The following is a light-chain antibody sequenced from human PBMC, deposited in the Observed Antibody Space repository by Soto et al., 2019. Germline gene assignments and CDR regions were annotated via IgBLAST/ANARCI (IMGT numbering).Light chain of an antibody. J-gene: IGKJ5*01. Sequence: DVVMTQSPLSLPVTLGQPASISCRSSQSLVYSDGNTYLNWFQQSPGQSPRRLIHKVSNRDSGVQDRFSGSGSGTDFTLKISRVEAEDVGVYYCMQGTHWPPITFGQGTRLEIK. V-gene: IGKV2-30*01. CDR3: MQGTHWPPIT. CDR1: QSLVYSDGNTY. CDR2: KVS.